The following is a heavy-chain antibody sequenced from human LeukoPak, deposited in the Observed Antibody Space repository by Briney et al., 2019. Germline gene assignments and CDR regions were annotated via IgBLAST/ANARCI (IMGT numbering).Heavy chain of an antibody. CDR1: GFTFCSFG. D-gene: IGHD3-16*01. Sequence: GGSLRLSCVASGFTFCSFGMSWVRQAPGKGPEWVSTISGGAENTHYADSVKGRFTISRDNSKDMLWLQMNSLRAEDAAVYYCARDVGDVMFDYWGQGTLVTVSS. V-gene: IGHV3-23*01. CDR2: ISGGAENT. CDR3: ARDVGDVMFDY. J-gene: IGHJ4*02.